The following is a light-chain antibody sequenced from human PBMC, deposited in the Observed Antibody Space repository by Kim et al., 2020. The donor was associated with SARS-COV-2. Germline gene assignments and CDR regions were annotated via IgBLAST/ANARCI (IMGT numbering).Light chain of an antibody. CDR1: ALPKQY. CDR2: KDS. CDR3: QSADSSGTLHWV. J-gene: IGLJ3*02. Sequence: SYELTQPPSVSVSPGQTARITCSGDALPKQYAYWYQQKPGQAPVLVIYKDSERPSGIPERFSGSSSGTTVTLTISGVQAEDEADYYCQSADSSGTLHWV. V-gene: IGLV3-25*03.